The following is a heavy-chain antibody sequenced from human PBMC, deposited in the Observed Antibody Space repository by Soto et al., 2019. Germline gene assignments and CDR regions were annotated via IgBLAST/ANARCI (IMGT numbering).Heavy chain of an antibody. CDR3: ARGGGSTKVDY. D-gene: IGHD2-2*01. V-gene: IGHV4-31*03. CDR1: GGSITSSGYY. J-gene: IGHJ4*02. Sequence: QVQLQESGPGLVKPSQTLSLTCTVSGGSITSSGYYWSWIRQHPGEGLEWIGFTSNSGSTSYNPSLKSRVTVSVDTSSNQCSLTLKSVTDAATAVYYCARGGGSTKVDYWGQGTLVTVSP. CDR2: TSNSGST.